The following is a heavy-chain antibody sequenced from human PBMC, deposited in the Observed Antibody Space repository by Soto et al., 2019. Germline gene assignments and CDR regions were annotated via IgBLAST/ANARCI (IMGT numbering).Heavy chain of an antibody. CDR1: GGSISSGGYY. V-gene: IGHV4-31*03. J-gene: IGHJ4*02. CDR3: ASGSIPHFDY. D-gene: IGHD2-2*02. Sequence: SETLSLTCTVSGGSISSGGYYWSWIRQHPGKGLEWIGYIYYSGSTYYNPSLKSRVTISVDTSKNQFSLKLSSVTAADTAVYYCASGSIPHFDYWGQGTLVTVSS. CDR2: IYYSGST.